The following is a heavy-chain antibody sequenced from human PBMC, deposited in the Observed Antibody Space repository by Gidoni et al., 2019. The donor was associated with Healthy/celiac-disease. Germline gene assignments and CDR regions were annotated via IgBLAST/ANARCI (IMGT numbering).Heavy chain of an antibody. CDR2: IYHSGST. D-gene: IGHD2-2*01. CDR3: ARGGYCSSTSCYLDFDY. Sequence: QLQLQESGSGLVKPSQTLSLTCAVSGGSISSGGYSWSWIRQPPGKGLEWIGYIYHSGSTYYNPSLKSRVTISVDRSKNQCSLKLSSVTAADTAVYYCARGGYCSSTSCYLDFDYWGQGTLVTVSS. CDR1: GGSISSGGYS. V-gene: IGHV4-30-2*01. J-gene: IGHJ4*02.